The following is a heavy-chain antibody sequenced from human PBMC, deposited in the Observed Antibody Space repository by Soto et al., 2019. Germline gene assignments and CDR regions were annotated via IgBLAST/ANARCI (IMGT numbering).Heavy chain of an antibody. D-gene: IGHD5-12*01. J-gene: IGHJ4*02. CDR1: GGSISSYY. Sequence: SETLSLTCTVSGGSISSYYWSWIRQPPGKGLEWIGYIYYSGSTNYNPSLKSRVTISVDTSKNQFSLKLSSVTAADTAVYYCARHVTYSGYDCYFDYWGQGTLVTVSS. CDR2: IYYSGST. CDR3: ARHVTYSGYDCYFDY. V-gene: IGHV4-59*08.